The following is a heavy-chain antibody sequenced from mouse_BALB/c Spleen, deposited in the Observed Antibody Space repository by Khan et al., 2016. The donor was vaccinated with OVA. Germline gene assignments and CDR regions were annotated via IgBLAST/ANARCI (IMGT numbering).Heavy chain of an antibody. CDR3: ARHSTTEYDYVMDY. Sequence: EVELVESGGDLVQPGGSLKLSCAASGFTFSSYTMSWVRQTPEKRLEWVAFISNGGGSRYYPDTVKGRFTISRDNAKNILYLQMSSLKSEETAMYYYARHSTTEYDYVMDYWGQGTLVTVSS. CDR1: GFTFSSYT. CDR2: ISNGGGSR. V-gene: IGHV5-12-2*01. J-gene: IGHJ4*01. D-gene: IGHD1-1*01.